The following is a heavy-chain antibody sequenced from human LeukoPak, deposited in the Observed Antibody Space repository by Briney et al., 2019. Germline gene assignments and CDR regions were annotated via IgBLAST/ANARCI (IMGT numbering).Heavy chain of an antibody. V-gene: IGHV3-20*04. Sequence: GGSLRLSCTASGFAFDEHGMIWVRQVPGKRLEWVSGINWSGGSTGYADPLRGRFTISRDNAKNSLYLQMDSLRAEDTALYYCARAPITSPFYFDYWGQGTLVTVSS. CDR1: GFAFDEHG. CDR3: ARAPITSPFYFDY. CDR2: INWSGGST. D-gene: IGHD2-2*01. J-gene: IGHJ4*02.